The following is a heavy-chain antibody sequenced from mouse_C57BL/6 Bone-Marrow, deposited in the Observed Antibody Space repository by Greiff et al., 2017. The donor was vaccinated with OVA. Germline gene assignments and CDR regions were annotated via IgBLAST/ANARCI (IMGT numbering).Heavy chain of an antibody. CDR1: VYTFTSYW. Sequence: VQLQQPGAELVKPGASVKLSCKASVYTFTSYWMHWVKQRPGQGLEWIGMIHPNSGSTNYNEKFKSKATLTVDKSSSTAYMQLSSLTSEDSAVYYCAIGYDVDFAYWGQGTLVTVSA. V-gene: IGHV1-64*01. CDR3: AIGYDVDFAY. J-gene: IGHJ3*01. D-gene: IGHD2-2*01. CDR2: IHPNSGST.